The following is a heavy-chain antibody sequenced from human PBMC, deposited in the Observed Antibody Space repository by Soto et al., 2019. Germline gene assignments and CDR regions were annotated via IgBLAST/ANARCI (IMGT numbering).Heavy chain of an antibody. CDR3: ARDAEGHYNCGMDV. V-gene: IGHV3-74*01. J-gene: IGHJ6*02. Sequence: EVQLVESGGGLVQPGGSLRLSCAASGITFSSYWMHRVRQAPGKGLVLVSRINSDGSSTGYADSVEGRFNISRDDTRNTVYVQMNILRAEDTAVYYCARDAEGHYNCGMDVWGRGTTVTVSS. CDR2: INSDGSST. CDR1: GITFSSYW.